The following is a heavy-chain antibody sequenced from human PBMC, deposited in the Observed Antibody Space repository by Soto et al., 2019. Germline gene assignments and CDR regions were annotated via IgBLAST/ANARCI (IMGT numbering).Heavy chain of an antibody. D-gene: IGHD3-22*01. CDR1: GYTLTELS. V-gene: IGHV1-24*01. CDR2: FDPEDGET. Sequence: ASVKVSCKVSGYTLTELSMHWVRQAPGKGLEWMGGFDPEDGETIYAQKFQGRVTMTEDTSTDTAYMELSSLRSEDTAVYYCATDMRYYYDSSGYYEFDYWGQGTLVTVSS. CDR3: ATDMRYYYDSSGYYEFDY. J-gene: IGHJ4*02.